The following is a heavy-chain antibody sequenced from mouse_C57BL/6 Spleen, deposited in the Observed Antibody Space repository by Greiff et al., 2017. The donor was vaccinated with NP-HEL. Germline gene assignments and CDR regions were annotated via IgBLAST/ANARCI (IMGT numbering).Heavy chain of an antibody. CDR1: GFSLTSYG. J-gene: IGHJ1*03. CDR3: ARKDGYDENWYFDV. V-gene: IGHV2-2*01. Sequence: VQGVESGPGLVQPSQCLSITCTASGFSLTSYGVHWVRQSPGKGLEWLGVIWRGGGTDYNAAFISRQGISKDNSYSPVYFKMNSLQAEDTAIYYCARKDGYDENWYFDVWGTGTTVTVSS. D-gene: IGHD2-2*01. CDR2: IWRGGGT.